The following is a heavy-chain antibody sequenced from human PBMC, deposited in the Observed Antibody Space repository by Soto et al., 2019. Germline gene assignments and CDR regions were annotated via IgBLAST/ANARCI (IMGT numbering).Heavy chain of an antibody. Sequence: GGSLRLSCAASGFTFSSYAMSWVRQAPGKGLEWVSAISGSGGSTYYADSVKGRFTISRDNSKNTLYLQMNSLGAEDTAVYYCAKDRTFLAAAGTRDYWGQGTLVTVSS. CDR1: GFTFSSYA. V-gene: IGHV3-23*01. CDR2: ISGSGGST. D-gene: IGHD6-13*01. CDR3: AKDRTFLAAAGTRDY. J-gene: IGHJ4*02.